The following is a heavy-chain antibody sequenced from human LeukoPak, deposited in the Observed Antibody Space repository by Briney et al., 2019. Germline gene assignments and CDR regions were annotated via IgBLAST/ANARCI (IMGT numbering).Heavy chain of an antibody. V-gene: IGHV4-59*13. J-gene: IGHJ5*02. CDR2: IYHSGST. CDR1: GVSITTYY. Sequence: PSETLSLTCTVSGVSITTYYWSWIRQPPGKGLEWIGYIYHSGSTNYNPSLKSRVTISVDTSKSQFSLKLSSVTAADTAIYYCARGGYYGSGNDFRFDPWGQGTPVTVSS. D-gene: IGHD3-10*01. CDR3: ARGGYYGSGNDFRFDP.